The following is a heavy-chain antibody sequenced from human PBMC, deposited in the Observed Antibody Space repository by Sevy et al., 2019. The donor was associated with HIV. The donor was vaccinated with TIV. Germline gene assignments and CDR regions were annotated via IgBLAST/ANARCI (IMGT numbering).Heavy chain of an antibody. CDR3: ARDKESDSSGYQYYFDY. CDR2: ISYDGSNK. Sequence: GGSLRLSCAASGFTFSSYAMHWVRQAPGKGLEWVAVISYDGSNKYYADSVKGRFTISRDNSKNTLYLQMNSLRAEDTAVYYCARDKESDSSGYQYYFDYWVQGTLVTVSS. CDR1: GFTFSSYA. D-gene: IGHD3-22*01. J-gene: IGHJ4*02. V-gene: IGHV3-30*04.